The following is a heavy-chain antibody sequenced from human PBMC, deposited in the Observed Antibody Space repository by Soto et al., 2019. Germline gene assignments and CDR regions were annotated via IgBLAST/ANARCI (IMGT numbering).Heavy chain of an antibody. Sequence: ASVKVSCKASGYTFTNYGFSWVREAPGQGLEWMGWISGYNGNTKYAEKFQGRVTMTTDTSTSTAHMELRSLRSDDTAVYYCAREGQAPYYYYGMDVWGQGTEVTAP. CDR2: ISGYNGNT. CDR1: GYTFTNYG. CDR3: AREGQAPYYYYGMDV. J-gene: IGHJ6*02. V-gene: IGHV1-18*01.